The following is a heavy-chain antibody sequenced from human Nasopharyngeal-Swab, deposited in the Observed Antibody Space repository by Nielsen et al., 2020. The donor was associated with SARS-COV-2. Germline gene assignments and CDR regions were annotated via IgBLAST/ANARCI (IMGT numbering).Heavy chain of an antibody. CDR2: IWYDGSNK. J-gene: IGHJ4*02. D-gene: IGHD1-26*01. CDR1: GLTFSSYG. Sequence: GESLKISCAASGLTFSSYGMHWVRQAPGKGLEWVAVIWYDGSNKYYADSVKGRFTISRDNSKKTLYLQMNSLRAEDTAVYYCAREGIVGATNGLDYWGQGTLVTVSS. CDR3: AREGIVGATNGLDY. V-gene: IGHV3-33*01.